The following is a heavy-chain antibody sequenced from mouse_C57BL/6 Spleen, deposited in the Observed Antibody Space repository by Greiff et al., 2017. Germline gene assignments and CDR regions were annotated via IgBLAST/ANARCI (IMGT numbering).Heavy chain of an antibody. Sequence: EVQGVESVAELVRPGASVTLSCTASGFTIKNTYLNWVQQRPEQGLEWIGRIDPANGNTKYAPKFQGKATITADTSSNTAYLQLSSLTSEDTAIYYCARPLSSRGDAMDYWGQGTSVTVSS. CDR3: ARPLSSRGDAMDY. D-gene: IGHD1-1*01. J-gene: IGHJ4*01. CDR1: GFTIKNTY. V-gene: IGHV14-3*01. CDR2: IDPANGNT.